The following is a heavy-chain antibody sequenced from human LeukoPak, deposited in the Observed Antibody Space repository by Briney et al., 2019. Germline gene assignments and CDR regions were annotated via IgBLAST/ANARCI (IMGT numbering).Heavy chain of an antibody. Sequence: SETMSLTCTVSGGSISPISSSTYYWGWIRQAPGKGLEWIGSLFYGENTHYNPSLKSRATLSVDSSKNQFSLKLTSVTAADAAVYFCARQLPTAAADTRGYFDYWGQGTVGTVSS. V-gene: IGHV4-39*01. D-gene: IGHD6-25*01. J-gene: IGHJ4*02. CDR2: LFYGENT. CDR1: GGSISPISSSTYY. CDR3: ARQLPTAAADTRGYFDY.